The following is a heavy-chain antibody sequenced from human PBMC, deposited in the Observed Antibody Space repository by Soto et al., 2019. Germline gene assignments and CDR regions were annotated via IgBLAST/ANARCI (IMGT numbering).Heavy chain of an antibody. CDR1: GYTFTSYG. V-gene: IGHV1-18*01. CDR3: ARDAVLYYDFWSGRLDNWFDP. CDR2: ISAYNGNT. Sequence: GASVKVSCKASGYTFTSYGISWVRQAPGQGLEWMGWISAYNGNTNYAQKLQGRVTMTTDTSTSTAYMELRSLRSDDTAVYYCARDAVLYYDFWSGRLDNWFDPRGQGTRVTVAS. D-gene: IGHD3-3*01. J-gene: IGHJ5*02.